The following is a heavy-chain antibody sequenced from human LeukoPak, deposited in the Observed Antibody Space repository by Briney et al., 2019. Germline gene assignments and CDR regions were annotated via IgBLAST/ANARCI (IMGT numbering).Heavy chain of an antibody. CDR2: IYTSGST. CDR3: ARGSRGGYNYEYFDY. V-gene: IGHV4-4*09. CDR1: GGSISSYY. Sequence: SETLSLTCTVSGGSISSYYWSWIRQPPGKGLEWIGYIYTSGSTNYNPSLKSRVTISVDTSKNQFSLKLSSVTAADTAVYYCARGSRGGYNYEYFDYWGQGTLVTVSS. J-gene: IGHJ4*02. D-gene: IGHD5-24*01.